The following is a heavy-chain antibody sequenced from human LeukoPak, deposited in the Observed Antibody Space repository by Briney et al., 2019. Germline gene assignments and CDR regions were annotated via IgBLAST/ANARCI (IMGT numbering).Heavy chain of an antibody. J-gene: IGHJ4*02. CDR3: ARHSGTMVRGVTPLDY. D-gene: IGHD3-10*01. Sequence: GESLKISCKGSGYSFTNYWIGWVRQMPGKGLEWMGIIYPADSDTRYSPSFQGQVTISADKSISTAYLQWSSLKASDTAMYYCARHSGTMVRGVTPLDYWGQGTLVTVPS. CDR1: GYSFTNYW. CDR2: IYPADSDT. V-gene: IGHV5-51*01.